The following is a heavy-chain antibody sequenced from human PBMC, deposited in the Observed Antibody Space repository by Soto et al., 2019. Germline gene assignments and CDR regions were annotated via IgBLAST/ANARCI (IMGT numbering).Heavy chain of an antibody. J-gene: IGHJ4*02. CDR1: GGSFSGYY. CDR3: ARERYSSSDLDY. Sequence: KTSETLSLTCAVYGGSFSGYYWSWIRQPPGKGLEWIGEINHSGSTNYNPSLKSRVTISVDTSKNQFSLKLSSVTAADTAVYYCARERYSSSDLDYWGQGTLVTVSS. D-gene: IGHD6-13*01. CDR2: INHSGST. V-gene: IGHV4-34*01.